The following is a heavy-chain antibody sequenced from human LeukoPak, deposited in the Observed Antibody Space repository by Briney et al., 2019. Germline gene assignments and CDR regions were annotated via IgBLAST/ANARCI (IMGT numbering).Heavy chain of an antibody. CDR2: INHSGST. Sequence: SETLSLTCAVYGGSFSGYYWSWIRQPPGKGLEWIGEINHSGSTNYNPSLKSRVTISVDTSKNQFSLKLSSVTAADTAVYYCARDRLGSGYANWGQGTLVTVSS. V-gene: IGHV4-34*01. J-gene: IGHJ4*02. CDR3: ARDRLGSGYAN. D-gene: IGHD5-12*01. CDR1: GGSFSGYY.